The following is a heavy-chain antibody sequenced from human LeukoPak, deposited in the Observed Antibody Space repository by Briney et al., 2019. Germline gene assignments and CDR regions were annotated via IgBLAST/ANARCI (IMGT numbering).Heavy chain of an antibody. J-gene: IGHJ4*02. D-gene: IGHD6-19*01. V-gene: IGHV3-11*03. CDR3: ARQASSGWYDYFDY. Sequence: GRFTISRDNAKNSLYLQMNSLRAEDTAVYYCARQASSGWYDYFDYWGQGTLVTVSP.